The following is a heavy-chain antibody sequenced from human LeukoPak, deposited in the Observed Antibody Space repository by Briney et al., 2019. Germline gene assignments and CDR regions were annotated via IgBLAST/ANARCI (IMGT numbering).Heavy chain of an antibody. D-gene: IGHD2-2*02. V-gene: IGHV4-59*01. CDR3: ASGGYCSSTSCYKYAFDI. Sequence: SETLSLTCTVSGGFISSYYWSWIRQPPGKGLEWIGYIYYSGSTNYNPSLKSRVTISVDTSKNQFSLKLSSVTAADTAVYYCASGGYCSSTSCYKYAFDIWGQGTMVTVSS. J-gene: IGHJ3*02. CDR1: GGFISSYY. CDR2: IYYSGST.